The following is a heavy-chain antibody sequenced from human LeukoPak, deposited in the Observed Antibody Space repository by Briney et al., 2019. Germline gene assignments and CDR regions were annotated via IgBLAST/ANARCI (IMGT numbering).Heavy chain of an antibody. D-gene: IGHD3-3*01. J-gene: IGHJ3*02. CDR3: AREGYDFWSGPPAPIRAFDI. CDR2: IIPIFGTA. Sequence: SVKVSCKASGGTFSSYAISWVRQAPGQGLEWMGGIIPIFGTANYAQKFQGRVTITTGESTSTAYMELSSLRSEDTAVYYCAREGYDFWSGPPAPIRAFDIWGQGTMVTVSS. V-gene: IGHV1-69*05. CDR1: GGTFSSYA.